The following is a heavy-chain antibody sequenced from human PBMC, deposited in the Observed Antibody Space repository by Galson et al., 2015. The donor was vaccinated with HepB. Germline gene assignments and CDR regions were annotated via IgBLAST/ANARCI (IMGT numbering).Heavy chain of an antibody. J-gene: IGHJ6*02. Sequence: SVKVSCKASGYTFTSYGISWVRQAPGQGLEWMGWISAYNGNTNYAQKLQGRVTMTTDTSTSTAYMELRSLRSDDTAVYYCARDPPHDYYGFYSTDYYYYGMDVWGQGTTVTVSS. CDR1: GYTFTSYG. V-gene: IGHV1-18*04. CDR3: ARDPPHDYYGFYSTDYYYYGMDV. D-gene: IGHD3-10*01. CDR2: ISAYNGNT.